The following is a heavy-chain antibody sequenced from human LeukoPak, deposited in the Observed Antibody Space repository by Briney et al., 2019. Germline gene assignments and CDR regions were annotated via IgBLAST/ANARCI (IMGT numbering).Heavy chain of an antibody. CDR2: ISAYNGNT. J-gene: IGHJ5*02. CDR1: GYTFTSYG. V-gene: IGHV1-18*01. Sequence: ASVKVSCKASGYTFTSYGISWVRQAPGQGLEWMGWISAYNGNTNYAQKLQGRVTMTTDTSTSTAYMELRSLRSDDTAVYYCARVPPGYDFWSGYRTLSWFDPWGQGTLVTVSS. CDR3: ARVPPGYDFWSGYRTLSWFDP. D-gene: IGHD3-3*01.